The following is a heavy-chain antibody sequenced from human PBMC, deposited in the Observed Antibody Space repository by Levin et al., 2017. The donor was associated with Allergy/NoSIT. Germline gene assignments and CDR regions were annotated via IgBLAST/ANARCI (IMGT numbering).Heavy chain of an antibody. D-gene: IGHD3-22*01. J-gene: IGHJ4*01. V-gene: IGHV4-59*01. CDR3: ARGTHDAQSSGYYYFDS. CDR2: MYSSANI. CDR1: GGSISGYY. Sequence: SETLSLTCSVSGGSISGYYWTWIRQPPGKGLEWIANMYSSANINYNPSLKSRVTISLDTSKKVISLKMRSLTDADTAVYFCARGTHDAQSSGYYYFDSWGHGTLVTVSS.